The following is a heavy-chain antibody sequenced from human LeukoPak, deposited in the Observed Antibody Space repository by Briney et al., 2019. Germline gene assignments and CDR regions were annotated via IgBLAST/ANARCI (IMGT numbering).Heavy chain of an antibody. V-gene: IGHV4-59*01. CDR3: ARDYSNYYGMDV. CDR2: IYYSGIT. J-gene: IGHJ6*02. D-gene: IGHD4-11*01. Sequence: TSETLSLTCTVSGDSFSSYYWSWIRQPPGKGLEWMGYIYYSGITNYNPSLESRVTISVDTSKNQFSLKLTSVTAADTAVYYCARDYSNYYGMDVWGQGTAVTVSS. CDR1: GDSFSSYY.